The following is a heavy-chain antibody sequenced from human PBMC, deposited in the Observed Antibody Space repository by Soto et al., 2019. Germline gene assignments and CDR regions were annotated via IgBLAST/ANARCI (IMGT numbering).Heavy chain of an antibody. D-gene: IGHD2-15*01. CDR3: AKDGGYGGGTLDS. Sequence: EVQLLESGGGLVPPGVSLRLSCSAAGVTFSNYAMTWVRQAPGKGLEWVSSISGDGGYTYYADSVRGRFTISRENSKSTLHLQLTSLRAEDTAVYYCAKDGGYGGGTLDSWGQGTPLTVSS. CDR2: ISGDGGYT. V-gene: IGHV3-23*01. CDR1: GVTFSNYA. J-gene: IGHJ4*02.